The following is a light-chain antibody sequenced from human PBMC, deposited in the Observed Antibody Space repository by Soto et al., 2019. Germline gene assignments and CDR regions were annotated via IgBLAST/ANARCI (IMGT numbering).Light chain of an antibody. Sequence: QSALTQPRSVSGSPGQSVTISCTGTSSDVVGYNYVSWYQHHPGKAPKLMIYDVTKRPSGVPDRFSASKSGNTASLTISGLQAEDEADYYCCSYAGSYVVFGGGTKVTVL. CDR3: CSYAGSYVV. CDR1: SSDVVGYNY. V-gene: IGLV2-11*01. CDR2: DVT. J-gene: IGLJ2*01.